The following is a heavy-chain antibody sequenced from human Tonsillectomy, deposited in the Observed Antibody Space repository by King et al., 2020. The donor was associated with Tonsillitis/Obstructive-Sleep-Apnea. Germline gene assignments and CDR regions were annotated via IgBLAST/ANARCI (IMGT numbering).Heavy chain of an antibody. D-gene: IGHD5-18*01. CDR3: ARPDIVMVTFDY. V-gene: IGHV4-31*03. CDR1: GGSISSVGYY. CDR2: IYYSGST. Sequence: QLQESGPGLVKPSQTLSLTCTVSGGSISSVGYYWSWIRQHPGKGLEWIGYIYYSGSTYYNPSLKSRVTISVDTSKNQFSLKLSSVTAADTAVYYCARPDIVMVTFDYWGQGTLVTVSS. J-gene: IGHJ4*02.